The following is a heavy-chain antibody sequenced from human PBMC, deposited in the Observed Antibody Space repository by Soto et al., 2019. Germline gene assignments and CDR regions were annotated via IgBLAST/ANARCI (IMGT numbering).Heavy chain of an antibody. D-gene: IGHD1-1*01. V-gene: IGHV3-74*01. CDR3: AREIVTTGEYYFDS. CDR1: GFTFRSYW. CDR2: INRDGSST. J-gene: IGHJ4*02. Sequence: PGGSLRLSCAASGFTFRSYWMHWVRQAPGKGLVWVSRINRDGSSTSYADSVKGRVTISRDTAKNTLYLQMNSLRAEDTAVYYCAREIVTTGEYYFDSWGLGTLVTSPQ.